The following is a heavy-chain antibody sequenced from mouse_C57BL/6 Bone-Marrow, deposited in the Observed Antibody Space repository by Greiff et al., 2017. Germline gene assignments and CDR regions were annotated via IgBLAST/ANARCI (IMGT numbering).Heavy chain of an antibody. CDR1: GFTFSDYG. V-gene: IGHV5-17*01. CDR2: ISSDSSTI. J-gene: IGHJ2*01. D-gene: IGHD3-3*01. Sequence: EVMLVESGGGLVKPGGSLTLSCAASGFTFSDYGMHWVRQAPEQGLEWVAYISSDSSTIYYADTVKGRFTISRDNAKNTLFLQMTSLRSEDTAMYYCARYLGDYWGQGTTLTVSS. CDR3: ARYLGDY.